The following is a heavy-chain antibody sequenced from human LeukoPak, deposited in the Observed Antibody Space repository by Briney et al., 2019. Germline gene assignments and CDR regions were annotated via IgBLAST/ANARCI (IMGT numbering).Heavy chain of an antibody. CDR2: ISWNSGSI. Sequence: PGRSLRLSCAASGFTFDDYAMHWVRQAPGKGLEWVSGISWNSGSIGYADSVKGRFTISRDNAKNSLYLQMNSLRAEDTAVYYCARDRTAAAVPLNWFDPWGQGTLVTVSS. CDR1: GFTFDDYA. V-gene: IGHV3-9*01. J-gene: IGHJ5*02. CDR3: ARDRTAAAVPLNWFDP. D-gene: IGHD6-13*01.